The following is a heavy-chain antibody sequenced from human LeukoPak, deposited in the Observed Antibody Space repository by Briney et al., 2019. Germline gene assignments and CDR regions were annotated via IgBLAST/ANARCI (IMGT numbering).Heavy chain of an antibody. CDR1: GFILNNHA. CDR2: ISGSGRTI. D-gene: IGHD5-18*01. CDR3: AKNVMVKRYIDY. Sequence: PGGSMRLSCAAPGFILNNHAMTWVRQAPGKGLQWISVISGSGRTIEYEDSVKGRFTISRDNSKNTVSLQMNNLRVEDTAIYYCAKNVMVKRYIDYWGQGTPVTVSS. J-gene: IGHJ4*02. V-gene: IGHV3-23*01.